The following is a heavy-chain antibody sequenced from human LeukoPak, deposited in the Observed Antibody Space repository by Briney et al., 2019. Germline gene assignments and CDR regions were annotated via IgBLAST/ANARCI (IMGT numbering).Heavy chain of an antibody. V-gene: IGHV3-74*01. CDR3: ARDLGQYYDTSDNWFDP. CDR2: INSDGINT. Sequence: GGSLRLSCAASGFTFSNYWMHWVRQAPGKGLVWVSRINSDGINTSYADSVKGRFTISRDNAKNTLNLQMNSLRAEHTAVYYCARDLGQYYDTSDNWFDPWGQGTLVTVSS. J-gene: IGHJ5*02. D-gene: IGHD3-22*01. CDR1: GFTFSNYW.